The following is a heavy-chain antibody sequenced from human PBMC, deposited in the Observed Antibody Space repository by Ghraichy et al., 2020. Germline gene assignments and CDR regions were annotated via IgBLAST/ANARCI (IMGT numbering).Heavy chain of an antibody. J-gene: IGHJ4*02. V-gene: IGHV3-21*01. D-gene: IGHD4-17*01. CDR3: ARESIGTTGPYFDY. CDR1: GFTFSSYS. Sequence: GGSLRLSCAASGFTFSSYSMNWVRQAPGKGLEWVSSISSSSYIYYADSVKGRFTISRDNAKNSLYLQMNSLRAEDTAVYYCARESIGTTGPYFDYWGQGTLVTVSS. CDR2: ISSSSYI.